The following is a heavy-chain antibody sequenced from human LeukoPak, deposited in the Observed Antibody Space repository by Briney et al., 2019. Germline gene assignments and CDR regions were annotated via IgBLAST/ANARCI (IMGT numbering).Heavy chain of an antibody. CDR1: GFTFSSYS. J-gene: IGHJ4*02. V-gene: IGHV3-48*01. D-gene: IGHD3-9*01. CDR3: ARAPERRILDY. Sequence: GGSLRLSCAASGFTFSSYSMNWVRQAPGKGLEWVSYISSRGSTIYYADSVKGRFTISRDNAKNSLYLQMNSLRAEDTAVYYCARAPERRILDYWGQGTLVTVSS. CDR2: ISSRGSTI.